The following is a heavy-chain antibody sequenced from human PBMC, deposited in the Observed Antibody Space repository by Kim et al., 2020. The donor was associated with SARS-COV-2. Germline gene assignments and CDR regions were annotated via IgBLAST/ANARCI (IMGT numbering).Heavy chain of an antibody. J-gene: IGHJ4*02. D-gene: IGHD1-1*01. V-gene: IGHV4-39*01. CDR2: ISFSGTT. CDR1: GGSISRTSHY. CDR3: ARHGVRGGTTIKYYFDY. Sequence: SETLSLTCTVSGGSISRTSHYWGWIRQPPGKGLEWIGCISFSGTTYYKASLRSRVTTSVDTSKTQFSLKLTSVTAADTAVYYCARHGVRGGTTIKYYFDYWGQGTLVTVSS.